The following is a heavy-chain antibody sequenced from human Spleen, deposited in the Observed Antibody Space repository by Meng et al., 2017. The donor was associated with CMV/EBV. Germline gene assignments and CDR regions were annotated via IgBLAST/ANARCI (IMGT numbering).Heavy chain of an antibody. V-gene: IGHV3-23*01. J-gene: IGHJ4*02. D-gene: IGHD1-26*01. CDR3: AKNRYSGSYSDFDY. Sequence: GESLKISCAASGFTFSSYWMSWVRQAPGKGLEWVSAISGSGGSTYYADSVKGRFTISRDPSKNTLYLQMNSLRAEDTAVYFCAKNRYSGSYSDFDYWGQGTLVTVS. CDR2: ISGSGGST. CDR1: GFTFSSYW.